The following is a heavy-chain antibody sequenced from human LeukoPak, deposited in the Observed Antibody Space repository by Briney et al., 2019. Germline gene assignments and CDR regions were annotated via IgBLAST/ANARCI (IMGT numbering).Heavy chain of an antibody. D-gene: IGHD3-22*01. J-gene: IGHJ3*02. CDR2: IYYSGST. CDR1: GGSISSSSYY. V-gene: IGHV4-39*07. CDR3: ARDGRITMIVAVRGAFDI. Sequence: SETLSLTCTVSGGSISSSSYYWGWIRQPPGKGLEWIGSIYYSGSTYCNPSLKSRVTISVDTSKNQFSLKLSSVTAADTAVYYCARDGRITMIVAVRGAFDIWGQGTMVTVSS.